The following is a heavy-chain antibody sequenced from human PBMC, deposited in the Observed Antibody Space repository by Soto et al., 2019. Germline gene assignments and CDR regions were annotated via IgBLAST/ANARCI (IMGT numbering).Heavy chain of an antibody. CDR3: ARGIQGSGGGSPGFDY. D-gene: IGHD3-10*01. Sequence: QVQLQESGPGLVKPSQTLSLTCTVSGGSISSGGYYWSWIRQHPGKGLEWIGYIYYSGSTYYNPSLKSRVTISVDTSTNQFPLRLSSVTAADTAVYYCARGIQGSGGGSPGFDYWGQGTLVTVSS. CDR2: IYYSGST. V-gene: IGHV4-31*03. J-gene: IGHJ4*02. CDR1: GGSISSGGYY.